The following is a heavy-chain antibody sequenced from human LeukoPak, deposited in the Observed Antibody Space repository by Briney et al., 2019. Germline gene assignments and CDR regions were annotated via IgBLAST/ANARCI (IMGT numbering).Heavy chain of an antibody. Sequence: SETLSLTCTVSGGSISSSSYYCSWIRQPPGKGLEWIGSIYYSGSTYYNPSLKSRVTISVDTSKNQFSLKLSSVTAADTAVYYCARAVDAAMMGAYYFDYWGQGTLVTVSS. V-gene: IGHV4-39*01. J-gene: IGHJ4*02. CDR2: IYYSGST. CDR1: GGSISSSSYY. CDR3: ARAVDAAMMGAYYFDY. D-gene: IGHD5-18*01.